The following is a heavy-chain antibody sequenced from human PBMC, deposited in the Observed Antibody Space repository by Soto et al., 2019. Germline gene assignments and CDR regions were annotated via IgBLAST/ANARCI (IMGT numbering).Heavy chain of an antibody. CDR2: IDPSESYS. Sequence: GASQTICCKCSGYSFMGYWVGWVRQMPGKGLEWMGMIDPSESYSNYSPSFQGQVTISADKSINTAYLQWSSLKASDTAMYYCWGEGFGMDVWGQGSRVTVSS. J-gene: IGHJ6*02. CDR1: GYSFMGYW. V-gene: IGHV5-10-1*04. D-gene: IGHD3-16*01. CDR3: WGEGFGMDV.